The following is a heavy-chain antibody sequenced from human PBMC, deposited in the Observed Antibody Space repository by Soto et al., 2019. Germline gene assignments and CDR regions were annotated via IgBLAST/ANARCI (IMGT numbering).Heavy chain of an antibody. CDR1: GFTFSTYS. V-gene: IGHV3-21*01. J-gene: IGHJ6*02. CDR2: ISSSSSYL. CDR3: ARYDSSGYYWPYYYYGMDV. D-gene: IGHD3-22*01. Sequence: GGSLRLSCAASGFTFSTYSMNWVRQAPGKGQEWVSSISSSSSYLYYADSVKGRFTISRDNAKNSLYLQMNSLRAEDTAVYYCARYDSSGYYWPYYYYGMDVWGQGTTSTVSS.